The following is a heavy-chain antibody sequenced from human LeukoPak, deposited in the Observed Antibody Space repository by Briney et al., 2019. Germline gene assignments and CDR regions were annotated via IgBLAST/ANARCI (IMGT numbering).Heavy chain of an antibody. CDR1: GFTVSSTY. V-gene: IGHV3-53*01. D-gene: IGHD1-20*01. CDR3: ARGITGSNNWFDP. J-gene: IGHJ5*02. Sequence: SGGSLRLSCAASGFTVSSTYMSWLRQAPGKGLEWVSLIYTGGTTYCADSVKGRFTISRDNSENTLYLQMNSLRAEDTAVYYCARGITGSNNWFDPWGQGTLVTVSS. CDR2: IYTGGTT.